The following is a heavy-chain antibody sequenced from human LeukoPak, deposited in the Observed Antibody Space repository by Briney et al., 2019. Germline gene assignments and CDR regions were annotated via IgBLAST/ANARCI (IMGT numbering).Heavy chain of an antibody. CDR1: GGSISSYY. Sequence: PSETLSLTCTVSGGSISSYYWSWIRQPPGKGLEWIGYIYSSGSTNYNPSLKSRLTISVDASKNHFSLKLTSVTAEDTAVYYCARAYYYGSGSYGLDYWGQGTLVTVSS. D-gene: IGHD3-10*01. CDR2: IYSSGST. CDR3: ARAYYYGSGSYGLDY. J-gene: IGHJ4*02. V-gene: IGHV4-59*01.